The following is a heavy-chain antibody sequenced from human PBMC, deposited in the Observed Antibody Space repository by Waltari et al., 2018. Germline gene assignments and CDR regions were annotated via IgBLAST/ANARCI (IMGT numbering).Heavy chain of an antibody. V-gene: IGHV4-59*01. CDR3: ARLGSQNAFDI. Sequence: QVQLQESVPGLVKPSETLSLTFTVSGGSISSYYGSWIRQPPGKGLEWIGYIYYRGSTNYNPSLKSRVTISVDTSKNQFSLKLSSVTAADTAVYYCARLGSQNAFDIWGQGTMVTVSS. CDR1: GGSISSYY. CDR2: IYYRGST. D-gene: IGHD1-26*01. J-gene: IGHJ3*02.